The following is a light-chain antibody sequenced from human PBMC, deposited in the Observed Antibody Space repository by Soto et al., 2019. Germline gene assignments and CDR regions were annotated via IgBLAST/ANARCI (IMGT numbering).Light chain of an antibody. CDR1: SNDVGNYNL. Sequence: QSALTQPASVSGSPGQSITISCTGTSNDVGNYNLVSWYQQHPGKAPELMIYEGSKRPSGVSNRFSGSKSDNTASLTISGLQAEDEADYYCCSYACSNTVVFGGGTKLTVL. CDR3: CSYACSNTVV. J-gene: IGLJ2*01. V-gene: IGLV2-23*03. CDR2: EGS.